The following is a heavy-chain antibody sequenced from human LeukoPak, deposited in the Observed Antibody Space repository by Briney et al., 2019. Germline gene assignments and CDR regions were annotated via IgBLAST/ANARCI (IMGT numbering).Heavy chain of an antibody. V-gene: IGHV3-23*01. CDR3: AKDKTAKVGATLDY. D-gene: IGHD1-26*01. Sequence: GASLRLSCAASGFTFSSYAMSWVRQAPGKGLEWVSAISGSGGSTYYADSVKGRFTISRDNSKNTLYLQMNSLRAEDTAVYYCAKDKTAKVGATLDYWGQGTLVTVSS. J-gene: IGHJ4*02. CDR2: ISGSGGST. CDR1: GFTFSSYA.